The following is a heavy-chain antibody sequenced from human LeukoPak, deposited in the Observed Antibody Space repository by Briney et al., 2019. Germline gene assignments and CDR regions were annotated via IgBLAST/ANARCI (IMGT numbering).Heavy chain of an antibody. CDR3: AREVWSGYYTLYYFDY. J-gene: IGHJ4*02. Sequence: PGGSLRLSCAASGFTFSDHYMDWVRQAPGKGLEWVGRIRNKADTYTTEYAGAVKGRFTISRDDSKNSLYLQMNSLKTEDTAVYYCAREVWSGYYTLYYFDYWGQGTLVTVSS. V-gene: IGHV3-72*01. CDR2: IRNKADTYTT. CDR1: GFTFSDHY. D-gene: IGHD3-3*01.